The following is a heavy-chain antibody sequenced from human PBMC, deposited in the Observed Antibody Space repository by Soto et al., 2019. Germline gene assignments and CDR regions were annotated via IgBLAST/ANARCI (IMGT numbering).Heavy chain of an antibody. V-gene: IGHV1-69*06. Sequence: QVQLVQSGAEVKKPGSSVKVSCKASGGTFSSLAISWVRQAPGQGLEWMGGLVPVFDTANYAQKFQDRVTITADKSTSTSYMELSSLRSEDTAVYYCARSPGVFDSWGPGTLVTVS. CDR3: ARSPGVFDS. D-gene: IGHD3-10*01. J-gene: IGHJ4*02. CDR2: LVPVFDTA. CDR1: GGTFSSLA.